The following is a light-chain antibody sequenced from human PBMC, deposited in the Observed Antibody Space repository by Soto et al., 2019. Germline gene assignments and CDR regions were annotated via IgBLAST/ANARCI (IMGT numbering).Light chain of an antibody. J-gene: IGLJ3*02. Sequence: QLVLTQPPSASGTPGQRVTISCSGSSSNIGDNYVYWYQQFPGAAPKLLIYSNNQRPLGVPDRFSASKSGTSASLAINGLRSEDEADYYCATWDDSLSGHWVFGGGTKLTVL. CDR1: SSNIGDNY. CDR2: SNN. V-gene: IGLV1-47*02. CDR3: ATWDDSLSGHWV.